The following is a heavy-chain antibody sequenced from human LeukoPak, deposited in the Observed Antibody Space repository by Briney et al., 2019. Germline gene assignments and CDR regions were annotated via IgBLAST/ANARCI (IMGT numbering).Heavy chain of an antibody. CDR2: IKPSGGST. CDR3: ARDIQVDSRASGY. J-gene: IGHJ4*02. Sequence: GASVKVSCKASGYTFTSYDMHWVRQAPGQGLEWMGIIKPSGGSTSYAQKFQGRGTMTRDTSTSTIYMELSSLRSEDTAVYYCARDIQVDSRASGYWGQGTLVTVSS. CDR1: GYTFTSYD. V-gene: IGHV1-46*01. D-gene: IGHD3-22*01.